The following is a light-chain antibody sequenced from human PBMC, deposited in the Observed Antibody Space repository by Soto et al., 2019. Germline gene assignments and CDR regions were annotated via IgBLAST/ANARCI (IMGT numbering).Light chain of an antibody. CDR3: PQSYSTTWT. CDR1: QGISTY. V-gene: IGKV1-39*01. J-gene: IGKJ1*01. CDR2: AAS. Sequence: DIQMTQSPSSLSESAGDRVTITCRASQGISTYLNWYQQKPGKAPKLLIYAASSLQSGVPSRFSGSGSETDFTLTISSLQPEDFATYSCPQSYSTTWTFGQGTKVEIQ.